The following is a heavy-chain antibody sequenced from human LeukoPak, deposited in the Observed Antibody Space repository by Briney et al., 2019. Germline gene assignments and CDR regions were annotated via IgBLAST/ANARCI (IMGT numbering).Heavy chain of an antibody. CDR1: GGSFSGYY. Sequence: PSETLSLTCAVYGGSFSGYYWSWIRQPPGKGLEWIGEINHSGSTNYNPSLKSRVTISVDTSKSQFSLKLSSVTAADTAVYYCARGFPNGGNDYWGQGTLVTVSS. V-gene: IGHV4-34*01. D-gene: IGHD4-23*01. CDR3: ARGFPNGGNDY. CDR2: INHSGST. J-gene: IGHJ4*02.